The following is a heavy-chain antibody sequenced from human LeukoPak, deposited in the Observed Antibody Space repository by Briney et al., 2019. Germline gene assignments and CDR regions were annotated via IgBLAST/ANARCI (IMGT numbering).Heavy chain of an antibody. J-gene: IGHJ5*02. Sequence: ASVKVSCKASGYTFTSYDINWVRQATGQGLEWMGWMNPNSGNTGYAQKFQGRVTMTRNTSISTAYMELSSLRSEDTAVYYCARTGALYYYGSGSYSNWFDPWAREPWSPSPQ. CDR2: MNPNSGNT. CDR1: GYTFTSYD. D-gene: IGHD3-10*01. CDR3: ARTGALYYYGSGSYSNWFDP. V-gene: IGHV1-8*01.